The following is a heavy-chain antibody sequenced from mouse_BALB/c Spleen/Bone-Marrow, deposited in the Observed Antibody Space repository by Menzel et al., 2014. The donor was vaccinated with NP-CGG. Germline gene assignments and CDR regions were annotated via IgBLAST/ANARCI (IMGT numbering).Heavy chain of an antibody. CDR3: ARGYDYSSWFAY. D-gene: IGHD2-4*01. J-gene: IGHJ3*01. V-gene: IGHV5-6-3*01. CDR2: INVNGDTT. Sequence: EVKVVESGGGLVQPGGSLKLSCAASGFTFSSYGMSWVRPTPDKRLEMIATINVNGDTTYHPDSVKGRFTISRDNVKNTLYLQMSSLKSEDTAMYYCARGYDYSSWFAYWGQGTLVTVSA. CDR1: GFTFSSYG.